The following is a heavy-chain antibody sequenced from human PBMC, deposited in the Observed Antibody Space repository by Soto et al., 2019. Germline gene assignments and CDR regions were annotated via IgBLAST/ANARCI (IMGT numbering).Heavy chain of an antibody. D-gene: IGHD6-19*01. V-gene: IGHV4-34*01. Sequence: SETLSLTCAVYGGSFSGYYWSWIRQPPGKGLEWIGEINHSGSTNYNPSLKSRVTISVDTSKNQFSLKLSSVTAADTAVYYCARVGSGWYRPYYYYYMDVWGKGTTVTVSS. CDR2: INHSGST. CDR1: GGSFSGYY. CDR3: ARVGSGWYRPYYYYYMDV. J-gene: IGHJ6*03.